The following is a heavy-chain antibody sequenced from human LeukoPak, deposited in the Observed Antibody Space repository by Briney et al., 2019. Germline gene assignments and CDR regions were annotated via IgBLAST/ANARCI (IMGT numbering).Heavy chain of an antibody. CDR3: AAVPNANAWYWDDAFDI. CDR1: GFTFTTSA. J-gene: IGHJ3*02. Sequence: HEASVKVSCKASGFTFTTSAVQWVRQARGQRLEWIGRIVVGSGNTDHAQKFQGRLTITRDIPTSTAYMELSSLTSDDTAVYYCAAVPNANAWYWDDAFDIWGQGTMVTVSS. CDR2: IVVGSGNT. D-gene: IGHD2-8*02. V-gene: IGHV1-58*01.